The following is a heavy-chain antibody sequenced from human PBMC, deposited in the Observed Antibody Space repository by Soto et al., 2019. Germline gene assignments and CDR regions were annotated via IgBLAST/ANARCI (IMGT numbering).Heavy chain of an antibody. V-gene: IGHV4-39*01. Sequence: QLLASGPGLVKPSETLSLTCTVSGGSISSSSYYWGWIRQPPGKGLEWIGSIYYSGSTYYNPSLKSRVTISVDTSKNQFSLRMSYVSAADTAVYYCARGKGDCSGGRCYNWFEPWGQGTLVTVS. CDR1: GGSISSSSYY. CDR3: ARGKGDCSGGRCYNWFEP. CDR2: IYYSGST. D-gene: IGHD2-15*01. J-gene: IGHJ5*02.